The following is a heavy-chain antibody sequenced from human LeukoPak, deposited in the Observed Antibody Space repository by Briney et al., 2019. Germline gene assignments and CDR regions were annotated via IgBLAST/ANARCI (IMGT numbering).Heavy chain of an antibody. J-gene: IGHJ4*02. CDR3: AKGPDYGDFYFDY. D-gene: IGHD4-17*01. CDR2: ISSSGNTI. V-gene: IGHV3-48*03. CDR1: GFTFSNYE. Sequence: GGSLRLSCAASGFTFSNYEMNWVRQAPGKGLEWVSYISSSGNTIYYADSVKGRLTISRDNAKNSLYLQMNSLRAEDTAVYYCAKGPDYGDFYFDYWGQGTLVTVSS.